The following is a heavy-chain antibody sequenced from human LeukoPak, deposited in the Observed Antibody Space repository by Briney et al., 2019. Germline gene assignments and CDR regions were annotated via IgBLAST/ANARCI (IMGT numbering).Heavy chain of an antibody. CDR1: GGSISSGDYY. V-gene: IGHV4-30-4*08. D-gene: IGHD2-15*01. J-gene: IGHJ3*02. CDR2: IYYSGST. CDR3: AREDGGGGHAFDI. Sequence: SETLSLTCAVSGGSISSGDYYWSWIRQPPGKGLEWIGYIYYSGSTYYNPSLKSRVTISVDTSKNQFSLKLSSVTAADTAVYYCAREDGGGGHAFDIWGQGTMVTVSS.